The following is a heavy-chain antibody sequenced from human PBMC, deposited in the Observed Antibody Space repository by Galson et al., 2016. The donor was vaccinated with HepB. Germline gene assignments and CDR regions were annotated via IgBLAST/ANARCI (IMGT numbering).Heavy chain of an antibody. CDR1: GFTFSSCS. CDR2: ISSGSSYI. CDR3: AKDSSGRRVFTMVRELSSMDV. V-gene: IGHV3-21*04. J-gene: IGHJ6*02. D-gene: IGHD3-10*01. Sequence: SLRLSCAASGFTFSSCSMNWVRQAPGKGLEWVSSISSGSSYIFYANSVKGRFTISRDNAKNTLYLQMNSLRAEDTAVYYCAKDSSGRRVFTMVRELSSMDVWGQGTTVTVSS.